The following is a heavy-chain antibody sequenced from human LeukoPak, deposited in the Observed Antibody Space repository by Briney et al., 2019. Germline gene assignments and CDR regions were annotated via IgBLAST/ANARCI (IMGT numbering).Heavy chain of an antibody. CDR1: GRSFSGSY. Sequence: WETLSLACAVYGRSFSGSYCGSVRQPPGRGLGWVGEINHRGRTNYNPSLKSRRTTADDTPKNQFSLKLTSVTPADTAVYYCAGGGDWGGYRPPFEYWGQGTLVTVSS. J-gene: IGHJ4*02. V-gene: IGHV4-34*01. D-gene: IGHD3-16*02. CDR3: AGGGDWGGYRPPFEY. CDR2: INHRGRT.